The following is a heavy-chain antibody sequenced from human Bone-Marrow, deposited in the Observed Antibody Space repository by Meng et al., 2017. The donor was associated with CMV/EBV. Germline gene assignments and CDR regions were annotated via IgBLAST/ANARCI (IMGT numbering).Heavy chain of an antibody. CDR1: GYTFPTYG. CDR3: ARVNPTRGVDY. Sequence: ASVKVSCKTSGYTFPTYGVSWVRQAPGQGLEWMGWISTYNGNANYAQKFQGRVSMTKDTATTTGHMELRTLRSEDTAVYYCARVNPTRGVDYWGQGTLVTVSS. CDR2: ISTYNGNA. V-gene: IGHV1-18*01. J-gene: IGHJ4*02.